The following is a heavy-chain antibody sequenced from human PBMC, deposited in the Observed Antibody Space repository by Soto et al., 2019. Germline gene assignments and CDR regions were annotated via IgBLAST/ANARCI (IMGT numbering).Heavy chain of an antibody. CDR2: VYHSGST. Sequence: PSKTLSIPFAVSGYSISSGYYWGWIRQPPGKGLEWIGSVYHSGSTYYNPSLKSRVTFSVDTSKNQFSLKLNSVTAADTAVYFYVRDNIEKKYYYYDGSDVRGKGNMVT. CDR3: VRDNIEKKYYYYDGSDV. CDR1: GYSISSGYY. V-gene: IGHV4-38-2*02. J-gene: IGHJ6*04.